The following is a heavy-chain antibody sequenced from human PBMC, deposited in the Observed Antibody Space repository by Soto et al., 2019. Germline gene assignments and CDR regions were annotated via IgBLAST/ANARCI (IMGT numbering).Heavy chain of an antibody. CDR2: INHSGST. Sequence: PSETLSLTCAVYGGSFSGYYWSWIRQPPGKGLEWIGEINHSGSTNYNPSLKSRVTISVDTSKNQFSLKLSSVTAADTAVYYCARVHSSGYYGYWGQGTLVTAPQ. CDR3: ARVHSSGYYGY. V-gene: IGHV4-34*01. CDR1: GGSFSGYY. J-gene: IGHJ4*02. D-gene: IGHD3-22*01.